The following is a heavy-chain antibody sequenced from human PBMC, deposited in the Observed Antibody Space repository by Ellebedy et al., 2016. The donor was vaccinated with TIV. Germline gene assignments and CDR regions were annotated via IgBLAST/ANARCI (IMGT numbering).Heavy chain of an antibody. D-gene: IGHD3-9*01. Sequence: MPSETLSLTCTVSGGSISSSYWSWIRQLPGKGLEWIGEINHSGSTNYSPSLKSLVTISVDTSKNQFSLNLSSVTAADTAVYYCARGPGRVLTGYYKRYYGMDVWGQGTTVTVSS. J-gene: IGHJ6*02. V-gene: IGHV4-34*01. CDR3: ARGPGRVLTGYYKRYYGMDV. CDR1: GGSISSSY. CDR2: INHSGST.